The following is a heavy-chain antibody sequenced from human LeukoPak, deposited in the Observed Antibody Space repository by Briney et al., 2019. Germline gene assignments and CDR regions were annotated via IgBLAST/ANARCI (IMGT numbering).Heavy chain of an antibody. CDR2: ISAYNGNT. CDR1: GYTFTSYG. CDR3: AIAETYYYDSSGAGRYAFDI. J-gene: IGHJ3*02. Sequence: ASVKVSCKASGYTFTSYGISWVRQAPGQGLEWMGWISAYNGNTNYAQKLQGRVTMTTDTSTSTAYMELRSLRSDDTAVYYCAIAETYYYDSSGAGRYAFDIWGQGTMVTVSS. V-gene: IGHV1-18*01. D-gene: IGHD3-22*01.